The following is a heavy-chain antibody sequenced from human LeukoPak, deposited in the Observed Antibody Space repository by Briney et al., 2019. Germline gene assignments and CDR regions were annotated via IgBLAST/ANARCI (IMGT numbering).Heavy chain of an antibody. CDR1: GFTFSSYG. Sequence: GGSLRLSCAASGFTFSSYGMHWVRQAPGKGLEWVAFIRYDGSNKYYADSVKGRFTISRDNSKSTLYLQMNSLRAEDTAVYYCAKCRRSYYGSGSYRDYYGMDVWGQGTTVTVSS. D-gene: IGHD3-10*01. CDR3: AKCRRSYYGSGSYRDYYGMDV. V-gene: IGHV3-30*02. J-gene: IGHJ6*02. CDR2: IRYDGSNK.